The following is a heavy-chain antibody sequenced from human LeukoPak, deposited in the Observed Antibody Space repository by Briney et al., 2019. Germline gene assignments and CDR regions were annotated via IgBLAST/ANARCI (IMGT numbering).Heavy chain of an antibody. CDR3: ARHGRSRGSLDAFDI. CDR1: GYTFTTYW. CDR2: IYPGDSDT. Sequence: GESLKISCEGSGYTFTTYWIGWVRQMPGKGLEWMGIIYPGDSDTRYSPSFQGQVTISADKSISTAYLQWSSLKASDTAMYYCARHGRSRGSLDAFDIWGQGTMVTVSS. J-gene: IGHJ3*02. D-gene: IGHD1-26*01. V-gene: IGHV5-51*01.